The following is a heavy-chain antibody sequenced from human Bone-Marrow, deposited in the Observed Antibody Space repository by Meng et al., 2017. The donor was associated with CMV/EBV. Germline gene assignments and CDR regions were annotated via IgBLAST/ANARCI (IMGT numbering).Heavy chain of an antibody. V-gene: IGHV1-69*02. J-gene: IGHJ6*02. CDR2: IIPILGIA. CDR3: ASSGYSSSWYEVYYYGMDV. Sequence: SVKVSCKASGGTFSSYTISWVRQAPGQGLEWMGRIIPILGIANYAQKFQGRVTITADKSTSTAYMELSSLRSEDTAVYYCASSGYSSSWYEVYYYGMDVWGQGTTVTGSS. D-gene: IGHD6-13*01. CDR1: GGTFSSYT.